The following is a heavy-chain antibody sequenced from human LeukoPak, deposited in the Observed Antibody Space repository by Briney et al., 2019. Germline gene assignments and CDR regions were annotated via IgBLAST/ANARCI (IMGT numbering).Heavy chain of an antibody. CDR3: ARSSSDARSAFDI. CDR1: GGSISSGSYY. Sequence: PSETLSLTCSVSGGSISSGSYYWSWIRQPAGKGLEWIGRIYTSVSTNYNASLKSRVTISVDTSKNQCSLKLSSVTAADTAVYYCARSSSDARSAFDIWGQGTMVIVSS. V-gene: IGHV4-61*02. CDR2: IYTSVST. J-gene: IGHJ3*02. D-gene: IGHD6-6*01.